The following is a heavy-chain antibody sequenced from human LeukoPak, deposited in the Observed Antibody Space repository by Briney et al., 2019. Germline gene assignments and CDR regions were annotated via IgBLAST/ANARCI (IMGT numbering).Heavy chain of an antibody. V-gene: IGHV4-39*01. Sequence: SETPSLTCTVSGGSISSGSYYWGWIRQPPGKGLELIGTIYYSGSTYYNPSLKSRGTISVDTSKNHFSLKLSSVTAADTAVYYCARHRTRWGGSGIAASIDYWGQGTLVTVSS. CDR1: GGSISSGSYY. CDR2: IYYSGST. D-gene: IGHD6-13*01. CDR3: ARHRTRWGGSGIAASIDY. J-gene: IGHJ4*02.